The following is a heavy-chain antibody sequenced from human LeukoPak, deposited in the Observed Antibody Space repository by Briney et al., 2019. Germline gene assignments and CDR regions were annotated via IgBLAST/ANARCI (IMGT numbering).Heavy chain of an antibody. CDR3: ARGRLAYDFWSGYYWGDNSLLNWFDH. J-gene: IGHJ5*02. CDR2: MNPNSGNT. CDR1: GYTFTSYD. D-gene: IGHD3-3*01. Sequence: GASVKVSCKASGYTFTSYDINWVRQATGQGLEWMGWMNPNSGNTGYAQKFQGRVTMTRNTSISTAYMELSSLRSEDTAVYYCARGRLAYDFWSGYYWGDNSLLNWFDHWGQGTLVTVSS. V-gene: IGHV1-8*01.